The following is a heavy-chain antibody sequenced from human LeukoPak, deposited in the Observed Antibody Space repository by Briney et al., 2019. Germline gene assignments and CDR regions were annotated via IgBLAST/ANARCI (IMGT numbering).Heavy chain of an antibody. V-gene: IGHV3-48*01. CDR2: ISSSSSTI. CDR3: ARHNPTYYDFWSGYYLDY. CDR1: GFTFSTYS. J-gene: IGHJ4*02. D-gene: IGHD3-3*01. Sequence: PGGSLRLSCAASGFTFSTYSMNWVRQAPGKGLEWVSYISSSSSTIYYADSVKGRFTISRDNAKNSLYLQMNSLRAEDTAVFYCARHNPTYYDFWSGYYLDYWGQGTLVTVPS.